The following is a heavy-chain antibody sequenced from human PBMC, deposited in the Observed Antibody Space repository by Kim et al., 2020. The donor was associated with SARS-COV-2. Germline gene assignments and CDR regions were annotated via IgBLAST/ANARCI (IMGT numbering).Heavy chain of an antibody. CDR2: ISYDGSNQ. D-gene: IGHD1-26*01. V-gene: IGHV3-30*18. Sequence: GGSLRLSCAASGFRFSNYAMYWVRQAPVKGLEWVAVISYDGSNQYYGDSVKGRFTISRDNSKNTVFLQMNSLTTEDTAVYYCAKVLGGSYHDAFDVWGQGPMVTVSS. CDR1: GFRFSNYA. J-gene: IGHJ3*01. CDR3: AKVLGGSYHDAFDV.